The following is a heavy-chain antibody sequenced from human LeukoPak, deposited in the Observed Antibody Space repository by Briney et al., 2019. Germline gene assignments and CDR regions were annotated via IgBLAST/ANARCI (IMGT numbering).Heavy chain of an antibody. CDR3: ARGDSSGYSGPYPHDAFDI. J-gene: IGHJ3*02. CDR1: GGSISSGGYY. V-gene: IGHV4-31*03. CDR2: IYYSGST. D-gene: IGHD3-22*01. Sequence: TLSLTCTVSGGSISSGGYYWSWIRRHPGKGLEWIGYIYYSGSTYYNPSLKSRVTISVDTSKNQFSLKLSSVTAADTAVYYCARGDSSGYSGPYPHDAFDIRGQGTMVTVSS.